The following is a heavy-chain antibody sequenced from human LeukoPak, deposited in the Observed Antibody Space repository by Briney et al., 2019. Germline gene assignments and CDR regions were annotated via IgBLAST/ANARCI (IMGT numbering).Heavy chain of an antibody. V-gene: IGHV5-51*01. CDR3: ASYKVGGYSYGSQY. CDR2: IYPADSDT. Sequence: GESLKISCEASGYNFASFWIGWVRQMPGKGLEWVGIIYPADSDTRYSPSFQGQVTISADKSTSTVYLQWSSLKASDSAIYYCASYKVGGYSYGSQYWGQGTLVTVSS. CDR1: GYNFASFW. J-gene: IGHJ1*01. D-gene: IGHD5-18*01.